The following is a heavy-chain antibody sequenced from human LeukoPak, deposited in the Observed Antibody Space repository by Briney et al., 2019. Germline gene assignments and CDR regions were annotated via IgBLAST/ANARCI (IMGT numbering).Heavy chain of an antibody. D-gene: IGHD2-21*02. V-gene: IGHV3-21*01. Sequence: GGSLRLSCAASGFTFSSYSMNWVRQAPGKGLEWVSSISSSSSYIYYADSVKGRFTISRDNAKESLYLQLNSLRAEDTAVYYCAKWGPYCVGDYCPALDSWGPGTLVTVSS. J-gene: IGHJ4*02. CDR3: AKWGPYCVGDYCPALDS. CDR1: GFTFSSYS. CDR2: ISSSSSYI.